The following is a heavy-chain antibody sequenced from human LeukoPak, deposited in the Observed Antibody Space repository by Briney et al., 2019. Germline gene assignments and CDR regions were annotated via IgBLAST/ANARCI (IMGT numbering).Heavy chain of an antibody. CDR3: AREGFSSSWYYYYYMDV. CDR2: INHSGST. D-gene: IGHD6-6*01. J-gene: IGHJ6*03. Sequence: SETLSLTCAVYGGSFSGYYWSWIRQPPGKGKEWDGEINHSGSTNYNPSLKSRVTISVDTSKNQFSLKLSSVTAADTAVYYCAREGFSSSWYYYYYMDVWGKGTTVTVSS. V-gene: IGHV4-34*01. CDR1: GGSFSGYY.